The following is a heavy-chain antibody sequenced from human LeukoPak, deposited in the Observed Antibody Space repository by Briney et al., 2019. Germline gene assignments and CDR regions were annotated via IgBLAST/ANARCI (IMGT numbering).Heavy chain of an antibody. CDR3: ARHIAAAGTSRLDWLDP. Sequence: SQTLSLTCAISGDSFSSNSAAWNWIRQSPSRGLEWLGRTYYRSKWYNDYAASVKSRITIKPDTSKNQFSLQLNSVTPEDTAVYYCARHIAAAGTSRLDWLDPWGQGTLVTVSS. D-gene: IGHD6-13*01. V-gene: IGHV6-1*01. CDR1: GDSFSSNSAA. CDR2: TYYRSKWYN. J-gene: IGHJ5*02.